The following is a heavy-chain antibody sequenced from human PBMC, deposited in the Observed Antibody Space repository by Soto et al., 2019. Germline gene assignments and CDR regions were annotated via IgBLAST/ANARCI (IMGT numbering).Heavy chain of an antibody. Sequence: QLQLQESGPGLVKPSETLSLTCTVSGGSISSSSYYWGWIRQPPGKGLEWMGFIYYSGNTYYNPSLKGRVTISVDTSKNQFSLKLYSVTAADTAVYYCARRDGDYVLDYWGQGTLVTVSS. CDR3: ARRDGDYVLDY. CDR1: GGSISSSSYY. D-gene: IGHD4-17*01. V-gene: IGHV4-39*01. J-gene: IGHJ4*02. CDR2: IYYSGNT.